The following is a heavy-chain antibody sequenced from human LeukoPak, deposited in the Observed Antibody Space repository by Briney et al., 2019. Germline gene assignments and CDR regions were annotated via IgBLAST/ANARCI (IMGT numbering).Heavy chain of an antibody. J-gene: IGHJ5*02. CDR2: INPNSGGT. CDR3: ARDPHCSSTSCYRARYNWFDP. D-gene: IGHD2-2*01. CDR1: GYTFTGYS. Sequence: ASVKVSCKASGYTFTGYSMHWVRQAPGQGLEWMGWINPNSGGTNYAQKFQGRVTMTRDTSISTAYMELSRLRSDDTAVYYCARDPHCSSTSCYRARYNWFDPWGQGTLVTVSS. V-gene: IGHV1-2*02.